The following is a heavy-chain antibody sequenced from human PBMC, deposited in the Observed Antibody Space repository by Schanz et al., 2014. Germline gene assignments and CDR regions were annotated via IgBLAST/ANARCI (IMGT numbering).Heavy chain of an antibody. CDR3: AKVDRTRYYAMDV. D-gene: IGHD3-9*01. V-gene: IGHV1-46*01. Sequence: QVQLVQSGAEVKKPGASVKVSCKASGYTFTSYYMHWVRQAPGKGLEWMGRIIPILDKTNYAQKFQGRVTMTADKSTSTVYMEVSGLRSEDTAVYYCAKVDRTRYYAMDVWGQGTTVTVSS. CDR1: GYTFTSYY. J-gene: IGHJ6*02. CDR2: IIPILDKT.